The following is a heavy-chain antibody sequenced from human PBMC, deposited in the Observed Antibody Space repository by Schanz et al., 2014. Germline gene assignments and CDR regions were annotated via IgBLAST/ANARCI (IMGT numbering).Heavy chain of an antibody. CDR1: GFTFSSYS. Sequence: EVQLVESGGGLVKPGDSLRLSCAASGFTFSSYSMNWVRQAPGKGLEWVSYISSSSSTIYYADSVKGRFTISRDNAKNSVYLQMHSLRAEDTALYYCARDRDAGGYDSWGQGTLVTVSS. CDR2: ISSSSSTI. CDR3: ARDRDAGGYDS. D-gene: IGHD2-8*02. J-gene: IGHJ5*01. V-gene: IGHV3-21*05.